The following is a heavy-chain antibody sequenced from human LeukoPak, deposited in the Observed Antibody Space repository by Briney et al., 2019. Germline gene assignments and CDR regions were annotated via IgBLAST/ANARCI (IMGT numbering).Heavy chain of an antibody. CDR3: ARGPSRHPYYYDRSGYPSWFDP. V-gene: IGHV1-18*01. CDR2: ISAYNGNT. CDR1: GYTVTSYG. D-gene: IGHD3-22*01. J-gene: IGHJ5*02. Sequence: GASVKLSCKASGYTVTSYGIIWVRQAPGQGLEWMGWISAYNGNTNYAQELQGRVTMTTDTSTSTAYMELRSLRSDDTAVYYCARGPSRHPYYYDRSGYPSWFDPWGQGTLVTVSS.